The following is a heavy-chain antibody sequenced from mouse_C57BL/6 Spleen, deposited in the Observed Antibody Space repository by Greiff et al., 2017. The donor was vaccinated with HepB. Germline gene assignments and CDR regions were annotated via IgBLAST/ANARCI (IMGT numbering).Heavy chain of an antibody. CDR3: AGGAYYGSTAYWYFDV. V-gene: IGHV1-22*01. D-gene: IGHD1-1*01. Sequence: DVKLQESGPELVKPGASVKMSCKASGYTFTDYNMHWVKQSHGKSLEWIGYINPNNGGTSYNQKFKGKATLTVNKSSSTAYMELRSLTSEDSAVYYCAGGAYYGSTAYWYFDVWGTGTTVTVSS. J-gene: IGHJ1*03. CDR2: INPNNGGT. CDR1: GYTFTDYN.